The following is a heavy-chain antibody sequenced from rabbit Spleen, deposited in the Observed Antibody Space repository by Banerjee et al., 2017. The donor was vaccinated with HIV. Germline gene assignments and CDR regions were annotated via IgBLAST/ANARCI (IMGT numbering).Heavy chain of an antibody. CDR3: ARDGGDGTTYRGHTL. D-gene: IGHD8-1*01. Sequence: QSLEESGGDLVKPGASLTLTCTASGFSFSTNYYMCWVRQAPGKGLEWIACINLGSGNAYYANWAKGRFTISRTTSLNTVTLQMTSLTAADTATYFCARDGGDGTTYRGHTLWGPGTLVTVS. J-gene: IGHJ4*01. CDR2: INLGSGNA. V-gene: IGHV1S40*01. CDR1: GFSFSTNYY.